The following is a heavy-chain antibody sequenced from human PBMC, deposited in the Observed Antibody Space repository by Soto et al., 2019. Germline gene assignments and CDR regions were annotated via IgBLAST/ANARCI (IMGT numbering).Heavy chain of an antibody. Sequence: PWGSLRLSCAASGLTFTTYSLTFFRQSPVKGLEWVASIGSSSNYIYYADSVKGRFTISRDNAKNSLFLQMNSLRAEDTAVYYCATLTYCSSASCPNYYYVMDVWGQGTTVTVSS. V-gene: IGHV3-21*06. CDR1: GLTFTTYS. CDR3: ATLTYCSSASCPNYYYVMDV. CDR2: IGSSSNYI. D-gene: IGHD2-2*01. J-gene: IGHJ6*02.